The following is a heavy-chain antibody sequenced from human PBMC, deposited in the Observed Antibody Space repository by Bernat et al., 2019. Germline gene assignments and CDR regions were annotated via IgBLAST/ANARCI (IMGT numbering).Heavy chain of an antibody. D-gene: IGHD6-13*01. J-gene: IGHJ4*02. CDR1: GFTVSSSY. Sequence: EAQLVESGGGLVQPGGSLRLSCAASGFTVSSSYMSWVRQAPGKGLEWVSVIYRGSSTYYTDSVKGRFTISRHDSKNTLYLQMNSLRAEDKAVYYCARDPTSSWFFDYWGQGTLVTVSS. CDR3: ARDPTSSWFFDY. CDR2: IYRGSST. V-gene: IGHV3-53*04.